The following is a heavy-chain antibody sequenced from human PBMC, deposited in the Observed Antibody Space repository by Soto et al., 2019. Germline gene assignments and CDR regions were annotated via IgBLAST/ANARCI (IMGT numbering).Heavy chain of an antibody. CDR2: IYYGGST. CDR3: ARGSYYYDSSGYYHS. CDR1: GGSISSGDYS. Sequence: PSETLSLTCAVSGGSISSGDYSWNWIRQPPGKGLELIGYIYYGGSTYYNPSLQSRVTMSVDRSKNQFSLKLSSVTAADTAVYYCARGSYYYDSSGYYHSWGQGTLVTVSS. J-gene: IGHJ4*02. V-gene: IGHV4-30-2*01. D-gene: IGHD3-22*01.